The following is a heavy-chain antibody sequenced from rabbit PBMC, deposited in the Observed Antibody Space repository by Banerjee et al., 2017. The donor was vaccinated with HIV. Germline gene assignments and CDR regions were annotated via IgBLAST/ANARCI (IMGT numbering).Heavy chain of an antibody. CDR3: ARGSAYAGAGYAL. CDR1: GFSFSSGYW. D-gene: IGHD4-2*01. V-gene: IGHV1S45*01. J-gene: IGHJ4*01. CDR2: IGAGSGAT. Sequence: QEQLVESGGGLVQPEGSLKLSCKASGFSFSSGYWICWVRQAPGKGLEWIGCIGAGSGATYYASWAKGRFTISKTSSTTVALQMTSLTAADTATYFCARGSAYAGAGYALWGPGTLVTVS.